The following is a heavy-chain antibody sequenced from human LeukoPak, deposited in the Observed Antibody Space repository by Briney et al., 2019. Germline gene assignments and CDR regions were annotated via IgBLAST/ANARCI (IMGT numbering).Heavy chain of an antibody. J-gene: IGHJ6*03. Sequence: TGGSLRLSCAASGFDFNNYVIHWVRQAPGKGLEWVTIYSSGGKHPYSADSVKGRFTPSRDNAKNSLYLQMNSLRAEDTAVYYCARDTATVTYYYYMDVWGKGTTVTISS. D-gene: IGHD4-17*01. CDR3: ARDTATVTYYYYMDV. CDR1: GFDFNNYV. V-gene: IGHV3-30*03. CDR2: YSSGGKHP.